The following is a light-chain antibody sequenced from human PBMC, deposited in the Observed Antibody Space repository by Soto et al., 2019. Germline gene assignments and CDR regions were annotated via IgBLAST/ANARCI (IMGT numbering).Light chain of an antibody. J-gene: IGKJ1*01. V-gene: IGKV3-11*01. CDR3: QQYGSSGT. Sequence: EIVLTQSRATLSLSPGERATLSCRASQSVSSYLAWYQQKPGQAPRLLIYDASNRATGIPARFSGSGSGTDFTLTISSLEPEDFAVYYCQQYGSSGTFGQGTKVDI. CDR2: DAS. CDR1: QSVSSY.